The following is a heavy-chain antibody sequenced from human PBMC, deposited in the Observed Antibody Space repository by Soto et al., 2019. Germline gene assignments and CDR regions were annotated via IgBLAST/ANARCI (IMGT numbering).Heavy chain of an antibody. V-gene: IGHV4-34*01. CDR3: ARSYGSGSYWFDP. Sequence: SETLSLTYAVYGGSFSGYYWSWIRQPPGKGLEWIGEINHSGSTNYSPSLKSRPTISVDTSKNQFSLKLSSVTAADTAVYFCARSYGSGSYWFDPWGQGTLVTVSS. J-gene: IGHJ5*02. CDR1: GGSFSGYY. D-gene: IGHD3-10*01. CDR2: INHSGST.